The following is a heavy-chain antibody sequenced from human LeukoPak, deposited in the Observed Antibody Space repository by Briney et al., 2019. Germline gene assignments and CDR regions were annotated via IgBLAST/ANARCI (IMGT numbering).Heavy chain of an antibody. V-gene: IGHV3-21*04. CDR2: ISSSSSHI. Sequence: PGGSLRLSCAASGLTFSSYSMNWVRQAPGKGLEWVSSISSSSSHIYYADSVKGRFTISRDNAKNSLYLQMNSLRAEDTAVYYCARGGYSGYDYGPVVYWGQGTLVTVSS. CDR3: ARGGYSGYDYGPVVY. J-gene: IGHJ4*02. D-gene: IGHD5-12*01. CDR1: GLTFSSYS.